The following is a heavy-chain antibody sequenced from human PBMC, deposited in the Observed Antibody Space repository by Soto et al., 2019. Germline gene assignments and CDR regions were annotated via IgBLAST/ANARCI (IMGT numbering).Heavy chain of an antibody. CDR1: GGSMTSGGYY. D-gene: IGHD3-10*01. Sequence: NPSETLSPTSSVSGGSMTSGGYYWIWIRQHPGKGLEWNVYIYYSGSTYYTPSLKSRVTITVDTSKTQFSLELSSVTAADTAVYYWARGVTYYYGSGSFPQNDYWGQGTLVNRLL. V-gene: IGHV4-31*03. J-gene: IGHJ4*02. CDR2: IYYSGST. CDR3: ARGVTYYYGSGSFPQNDY.